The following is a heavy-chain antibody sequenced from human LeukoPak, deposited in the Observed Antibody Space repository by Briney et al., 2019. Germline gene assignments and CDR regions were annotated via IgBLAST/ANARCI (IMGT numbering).Heavy chain of an antibody. CDR2: IKFDGSII. V-gene: IGHV3-74*01. J-gene: IGHJ4*02. D-gene: IGHD6-13*01. CDR1: GFTFSTYW. Sequence: AGSLRLSCAASGFTFSTYWMYWVRQAPGKGLVWVSRIKFDGSIIRYADSVKGRFTISRDNAENTLYLEMNSLRAEDTAIYYCVRGIAAEESVAIDYWGQGTLVTVSS. CDR3: VRGIAAEESVAIDY.